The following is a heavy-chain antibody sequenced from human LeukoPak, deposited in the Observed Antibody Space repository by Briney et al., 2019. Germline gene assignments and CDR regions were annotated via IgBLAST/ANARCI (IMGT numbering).Heavy chain of an antibody. CDR2: IKPDGSDK. CDR3: ARVRYTSTYFFFDD. Sequence: PGGSLRLSCAASGFTFSGYWMTWVRQVPGKGLEWVANIKPDGSDKYYVDSVRGRFAISRDNAKNSLCLQMNSLRAEDTAVYHCARVRYTSTYFFFDDWGQGTLLTVSS. J-gene: IGHJ4*02. CDR1: GFTFSGYW. D-gene: IGHD6-13*01. V-gene: IGHV3-7*04.